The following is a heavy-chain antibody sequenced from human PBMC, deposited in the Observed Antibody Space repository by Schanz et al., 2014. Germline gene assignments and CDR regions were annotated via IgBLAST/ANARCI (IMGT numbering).Heavy chain of an antibody. Sequence: EVQLLESGGGLVQPGGSLRLSCAASGFTFSSYAMSWVRQAPGKGLEWVSAISGGGGTTYYADSVKGRFTISRDNFKGALYLQMSSLRAEDTAVYYCARGRELESWGQGTLVTVSS. CDR3: ARGRELES. CDR2: ISGGGGTT. CDR1: GFTFSSYA. V-gene: IGHV3-23*01. D-gene: IGHD1-1*01. J-gene: IGHJ5*02.